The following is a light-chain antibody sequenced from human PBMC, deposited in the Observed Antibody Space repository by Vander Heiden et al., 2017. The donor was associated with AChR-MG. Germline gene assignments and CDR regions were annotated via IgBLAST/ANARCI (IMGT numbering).Light chain of an antibody. CDR1: NIGSNT. Sequence: SSVLTQPPSVSVAPGQTAWITCGGNNIGSNTVHWYQQRPGQAPVLVVYDDSDRTSGIPERFSGSNSGNTATLTISRVEDGDEADYYCQVWDSGSDHVVFGGGTKLTVL. CDR2: DDS. V-gene: IGLV3-21*02. J-gene: IGLJ3*02. CDR3: QVWDSGSDHVV.